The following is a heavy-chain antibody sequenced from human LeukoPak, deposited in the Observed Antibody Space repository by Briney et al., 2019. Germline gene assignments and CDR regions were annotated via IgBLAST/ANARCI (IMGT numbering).Heavy chain of an antibody. V-gene: IGHV4-4*02. J-gene: IGHJ1*01. CDR3: AALGSYSAQH. CDR2: INDRGGT. D-gene: IGHD3-10*01. Sequence: SGTLSLTCAVSDGAISSYWWSWVRQPPGKGLGWIGEINDRGGTNYNPSLRSRVTISIDMSRNQVSLNLRSVTAADTAVYYCAALGSYSAQHWGQGTLVIVSS. CDR1: DGAISSYW.